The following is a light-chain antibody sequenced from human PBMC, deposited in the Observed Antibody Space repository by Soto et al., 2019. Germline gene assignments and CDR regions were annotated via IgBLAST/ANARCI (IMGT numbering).Light chain of an antibody. V-gene: IGKV3-20*01. CDR1: QSVSSSY. CDR2: GAS. CDR3: QQYGRSPTT. Sequence: EIVLTQSPGTLSLSPGERATLSCRASQSVSSSYLAWYQQKPGQAPRLLIYGASSRATGIPDRFSGSGSGTGFTLTISRLEPEDFAVYYCQQYGRSPTTFGQGTKVDIK. J-gene: IGKJ1*01.